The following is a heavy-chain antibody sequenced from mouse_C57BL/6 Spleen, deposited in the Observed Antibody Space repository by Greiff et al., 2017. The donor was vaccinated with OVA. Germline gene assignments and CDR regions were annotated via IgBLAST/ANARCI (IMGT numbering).Heavy chain of an antibody. J-gene: IGHJ2*01. CDR2: ILPGSGSN. CDR3: ATIYYDCD. D-gene: IGHD1-1*01. CDR1: GYTFTDYW. V-gene: IGHV1-9*01. Sequence: VQLQHSGAELMKPGASVKLSCKATGYTFTDYWIEWVKQRPGHGLEWIGEILPGSGSNNYNGKFKGKATFTADTSSNTASMQLSSLTTEDAAIFYFATIYYDCDWGKSPTLTASS.